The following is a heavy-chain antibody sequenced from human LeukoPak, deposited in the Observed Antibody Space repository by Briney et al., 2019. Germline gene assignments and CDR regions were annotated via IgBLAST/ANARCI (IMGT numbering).Heavy chain of an antibody. Sequence: SVKVSCKASGGTFSSYAISWVRQAPGQGLEWMGRIIPIFGTANYAQKFQGRVTITTDESTSTAYMELSSLRSEDTAVYYCASYPHHGDYYRLDYWGQGTLVTVSS. V-gene: IGHV1-69*05. CDR2: IIPIFGTA. CDR1: GGTFSSYA. J-gene: IGHJ4*02. D-gene: IGHD4-17*01. CDR3: ASYPHHGDYYRLDY.